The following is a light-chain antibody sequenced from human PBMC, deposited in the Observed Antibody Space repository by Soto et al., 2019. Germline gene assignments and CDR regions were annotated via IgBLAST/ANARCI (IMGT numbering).Light chain of an antibody. CDR3: HQYDNAPFT. J-gene: IGKJ3*01. Sequence: EIVLTQSPGTLSLSPGERATLSCRASQSLSSNYLAWYQRRPGQSPRLLVYGASSKATGIPVRFSGSGFGTDFALTISRLEHEVYAVYYCHQYDNAPFTFGPGTRVGIK. V-gene: IGKV3-20*01. CDR2: GAS. CDR1: QSLSSNY.